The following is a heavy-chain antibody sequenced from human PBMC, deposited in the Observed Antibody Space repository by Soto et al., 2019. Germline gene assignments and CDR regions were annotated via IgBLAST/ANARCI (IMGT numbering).Heavy chain of an antibody. CDR3: ARSRGGSGSPSRGNGNY. V-gene: IGHV1-69*02. CDR1: GGTFSSYT. Sequence: QVQLVQSGAEVKKPGSSVKVSCKASGGTFSSYTISWVRQAPGQGLEWMGRIIPILGIANYAQKFQGRVTITADKPTSTAYMELGSLGSEDRAVYYCARSRGGSGSPSRGNGNYWGQGTLVTVSP. D-gene: IGHD3-10*01. J-gene: IGHJ4*02. CDR2: IIPILGIA.